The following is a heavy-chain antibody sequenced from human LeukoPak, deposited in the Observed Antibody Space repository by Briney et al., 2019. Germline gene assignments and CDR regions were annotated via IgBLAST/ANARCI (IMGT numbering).Heavy chain of an antibody. CDR1: GFTFSSYE. CDR2: ISSSGSTI. V-gene: IGHV3-48*03. J-gene: IGHJ4*02. CDR3: AKDRGGYDLDY. D-gene: IGHD5-12*01. Sequence: GGSLRLSCAASGFTFSSYEMNWVRQAPGKGLEWVSYISSSGSTIYYADSVKGRFTISRDNSKNTLYLQMNSLRAEDTGVYYCAKDRGGYDLDYWGQGTLVTVSS.